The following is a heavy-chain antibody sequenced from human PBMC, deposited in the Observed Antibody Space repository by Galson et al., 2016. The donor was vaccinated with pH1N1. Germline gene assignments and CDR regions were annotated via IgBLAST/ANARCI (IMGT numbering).Heavy chain of an antibody. V-gene: IGHV4-31*03. Sequence: TLSLTCTVSGGSIRSGDYYWSWIRQYPGKGLEWIGYIYYSGTTYYNPSLKSRVTISVDTSKNQLSLKLSSVTAADTAEYYCARGTIPDYYYGMDVWGQGTTVTVSS. D-gene: IGHD1-14*01. CDR1: GGSIRSGDYY. J-gene: IGHJ6*02. CDR3: ARGTIPDYYYGMDV. CDR2: IYYSGTT.